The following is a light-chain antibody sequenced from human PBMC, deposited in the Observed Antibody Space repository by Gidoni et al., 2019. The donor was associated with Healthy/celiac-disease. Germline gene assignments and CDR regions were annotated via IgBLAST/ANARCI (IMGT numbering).Light chain of an antibody. J-gene: IGLJ2*01. V-gene: IGLV6-57*01. CDR1: SGSIASNY. CDR2: EDN. Sequence: NFMLHQPHPVSESPGKTVTISCTRSSGSIASNYVQWYQQRPGSSPTTVIYEDNQRPSGVPDRFSGSIDSSSNSASLTISGLKTEDEADYYCQSYDSSNVVFGGGTKLTVL. CDR3: QSYDSSNVV.